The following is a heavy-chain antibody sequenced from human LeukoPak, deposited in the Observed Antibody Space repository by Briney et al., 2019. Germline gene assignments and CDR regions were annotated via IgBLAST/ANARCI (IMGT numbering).Heavy chain of an antibody. Sequence: GESLKISCKGSGDSFTSYWIGWVRQMPGIGLEWMGIIYPGDSDSRYSPSFQGQVTISADKSISTTYLQWSSLKASDTAMYYCARQVAYTSGRTFDFWGQGTLVTVSS. J-gene: IGHJ4*02. CDR3: ARQVAYTSGRTFDF. V-gene: IGHV5-51*01. CDR1: GDSFTSYW. CDR2: IYPGDSDS. D-gene: IGHD6-19*01.